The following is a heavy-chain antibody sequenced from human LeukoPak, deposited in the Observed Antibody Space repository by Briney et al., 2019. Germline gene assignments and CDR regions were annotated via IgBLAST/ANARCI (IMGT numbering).Heavy chain of an antibody. J-gene: IGHJ3*02. CDR3: SSETDYYDSSRDPSHAFDI. Sequence: ASVKVSCKASGFTFTSYYMHWVRQAPGQGLEWMGIINPSGHATHYAQKFQGRVTMTRDTSTSTVYTELSSLRSEDTGVYFFSSETDYYDSSRDPSHAFDIWGQGPMVTVSS. CDR1: GFTFTSYY. CDR2: INPSGHAT. V-gene: IGHV1-46*01. D-gene: IGHD3-22*01.